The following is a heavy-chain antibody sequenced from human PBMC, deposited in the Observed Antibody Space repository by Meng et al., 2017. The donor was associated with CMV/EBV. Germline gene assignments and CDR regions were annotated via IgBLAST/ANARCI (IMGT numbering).Heavy chain of an antibody. Sequence: GESLKISCVVSGLTVSSTYMSWVRQAPGKGLEWVSVIYSGGSSTYYADSVKGRFTISRDNSKNTLYLQMNSLRAEDTAVYYCAKRSMILAVVDYWGQGTLVTVSS. D-gene: IGHD3-22*01. CDR2: IYSGGSST. V-gene: IGHV3-23*03. CDR1: GLTVSSTY. CDR3: AKRSMILAVVDY. J-gene: IGHJ4*02.